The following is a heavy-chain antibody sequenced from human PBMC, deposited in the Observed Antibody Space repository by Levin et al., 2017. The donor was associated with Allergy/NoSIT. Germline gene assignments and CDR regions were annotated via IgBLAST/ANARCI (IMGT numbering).Heavy chain of an antibody. CDR2: ISAYNGNT. CDR3: ARGPQPGYGDYGLHY. J-gene: IGHJ4*02. Sequence: ASVKVSCKASGYTFTNYGISWVRQAPGQGLEWMGWISAYNGNTNSAQKLQGRVTMTTDTSTSTAYMELRSLRSDDTAVYYCARGPQPGYGDYGLHYWGQGTLVTVSS. D-gene: IGHD4-17*01. CDR1: GYTFTNYG. V-gene: IGHV1-18*01.